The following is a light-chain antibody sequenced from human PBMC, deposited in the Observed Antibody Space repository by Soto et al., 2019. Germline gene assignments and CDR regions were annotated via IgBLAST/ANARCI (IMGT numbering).Light chain of an antibody. Sequence: DIQLTQSPSFLSASVGDRVTITCRASQGISSSLAWYQQRAGKAPKFLIYDASSLESGVPSRFSGSGSGTEFPLTISSLQPDDFATYYCQQYNSYSWTFGQGTKVDIK. J-gene: IGKJ1*01. CDR3: QQYNSYSWT. V-gene: IGKV1-9*01. CDR2: DAS. CDR1: QGISSS.